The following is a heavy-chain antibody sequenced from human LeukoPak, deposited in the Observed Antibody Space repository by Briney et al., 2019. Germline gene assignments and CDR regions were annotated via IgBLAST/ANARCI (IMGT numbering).Heavy chain of an antibody. CDR2: IYYSGST. D-gene: IGHD1-26*01. Sequence: ATETLSLTCTVSGGSISSYYWSWIRQPPGKGLEWIGYIYYSGSTNYNPSLKSRVTISVDTSKNQFSLNLSSVTAPDTAVYYCARLGGYNFDYWGQGTLVTVSS. J-gene: IGHJ4*02. V-gene: IGHV4-59*08. CDR1: GGSISSYY. CDR3: ARLGGYNFDY.